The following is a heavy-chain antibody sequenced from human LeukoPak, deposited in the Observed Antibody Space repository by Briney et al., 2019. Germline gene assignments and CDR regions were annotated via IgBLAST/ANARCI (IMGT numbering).Heavy chain of an antibody. CDR1: GFTFSSYG. CDR2: ISYDGSNK. D-gene: IGHD3-22*01. Sequence: PGGSLRLSCAASGFTFSSYGMHWVRQAPGKGLEWVAVISYDGSNKYYADSVKGRFTISRDNSKNTLYLQMNSLRAEDTAVYYCAKRVIVVAKIPGGAFDIWGQGTMVTVSS. V-gene: IGHV3-30*18. J-gene: IGHJ3*02. CDR3: AKRVIVVAKIPGGAFDI.